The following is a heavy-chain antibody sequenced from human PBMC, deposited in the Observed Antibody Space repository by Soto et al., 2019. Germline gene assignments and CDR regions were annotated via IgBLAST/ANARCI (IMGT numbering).Heavy chain of an antibody. J-gene: IGHJ6*02. Sequence: SETLSLTCTVSGGSISSSSYYWGWIRQPPGKGLEWIGSIYYSGSTYDNPSLKSRVTISVDTSKNQFSLKLSSVTAADTAVYYCARHTVSSWYSFYYYGMDVWGQGTTVSVCS. V-gene: IGHV4-39*01. D-gene: IGHD6-13*01. CDR3: ARHTVSSWYSFYYYGMDV. CDR2: IYYSGST. CDR1: GGSISSSSYY.